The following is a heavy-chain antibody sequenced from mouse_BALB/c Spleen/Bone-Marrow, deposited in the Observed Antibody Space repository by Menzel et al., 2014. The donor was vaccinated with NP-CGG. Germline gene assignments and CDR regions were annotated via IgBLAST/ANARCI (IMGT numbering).Heavy chain of an antibody. CDR1: GFTFSDFY. CDR2: SRNKAKYYTT. V-gene: IGHV7-1*02. CDR3: ARDVGYGNYFVY. J-gene: IGHJ3*01. D-gene: IGHD2-10*02. Sequence: EVQLVEFGGGLVQPGDSLRLSCATSGFTFSDFYMEWVRQPPGKRLEWIAASRNKAKYYTTEYSASVKGRFIVPRDTSQSVLYLQMNALRAEDTAIYYCARDVGYGNYFVYWGQGTLVTVSA.